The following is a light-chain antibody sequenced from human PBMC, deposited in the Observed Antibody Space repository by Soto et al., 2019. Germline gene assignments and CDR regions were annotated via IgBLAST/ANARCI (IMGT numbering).Light chain of an antibody. Sequence: DIQMTQSPSTLSGSVGDRVTITFRASQTISSWLAWYQQTTGKAPKILIYKASTLKSGVPSRFRGSGSGTEFTLPISSLQPDDFATYYCQHYNSYSEAFGQGTKVDIK. CDR2: KAS. CDR1: QTISSW. CDR3: QHYNSYSEA. V-gene: IGKV1-5*03. J-gene: IGKJ1*01.